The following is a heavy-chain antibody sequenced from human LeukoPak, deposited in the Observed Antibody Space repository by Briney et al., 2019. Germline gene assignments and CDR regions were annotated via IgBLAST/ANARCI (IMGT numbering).Heavy chain of an antibody. CDR1: GASICGSGYY. J-gene: IGHJ4*02. V-gene: IGHV4-39*01. Sequence: PSETLSLTCTVSGASICGSGYYWGWLRQPPGKGLEWIGSIYSSGSTYYNASLQSRVTISIETSKNQISLRLNSVTAADTAMYYCAKSGGYGLIDYWGQGTLVTVSS. CDR2: IYSSGST. D-gene: IGHD1-26*01. CDR3: AKSGGYGLIDY.